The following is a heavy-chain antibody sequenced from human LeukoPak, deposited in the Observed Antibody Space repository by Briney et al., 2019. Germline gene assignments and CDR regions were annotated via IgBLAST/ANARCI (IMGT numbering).Heavy chain of an antibody. CDR2: INPDSGGT. CDR1: GYTFTGYY. D-gene: IGHD2/OR15-2a*01. CDR3: ARTFYDTLDSDAFDF. V-gene: IGHV1-2*02. J-gene: IGHJ3*01. Sequence: ASVKVSCKAPGYTFTGYYMHWVRRAPGQGLEGMGWINPDSGGTNNAQKFQGRVTMTRDTSIRTAYMQLSRLRSDDTAVYYCARTFYDTLDSDAFDFWGQGTMVIVSS.